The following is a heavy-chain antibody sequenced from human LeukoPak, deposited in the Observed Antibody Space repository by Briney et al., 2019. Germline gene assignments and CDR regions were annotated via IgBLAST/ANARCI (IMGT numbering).Heavy chain of an antibody. D-gene: IGHD7-27*01. J-gene: IGHJ4*02. CDR2: IKQDGSEK. Sequence: GSLRLSFANSGFTLRRYWGTWVRQAPGKGLEWVANIKQDGSEKYYVDSVKGRFTISRDNPKNSLYLQMNSLRAEDTAVYYCARPLGKGQDYWGQGTLVTVSS. CDR3: ARPLGKGQDY. CDR1: GFTLRRYW. V-gene: IGHV3-7*03.